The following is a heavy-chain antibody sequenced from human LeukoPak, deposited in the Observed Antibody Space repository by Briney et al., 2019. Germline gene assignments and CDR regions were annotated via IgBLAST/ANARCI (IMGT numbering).Heavy chain of an antibody. CDR3: ARVSYSGYDFPDNFDY. CDR2: INPNSGGT. J-gene: IGHJ4*02. D-gene: IGHD5-12*01. CDR1: GYTFTGYY. V-gene: IGHV1-2*02. Sequence: GAPVKVSCKASGYTFTGYYMHWVRQAPGQGLEWMGWINPNSGGTNYAQKFQGRVTMTRDTSISTAYMELSRLRSDDTAVYYCARVSYSGYDFPDNFDYWGQGTLVTVSS.